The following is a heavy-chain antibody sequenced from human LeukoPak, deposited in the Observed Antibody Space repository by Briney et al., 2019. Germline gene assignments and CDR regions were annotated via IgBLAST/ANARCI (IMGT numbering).Heavy chain of an antibody. CDR1: GFTFEDYT. D-gene: IGHD3-22*01. Sequence: PGGSLRLSCAASGFTFEDYTMHWVRQGPGKTLESVSLISWDGTTYYADSLKGRFTISRDNSKNSLYLQMDTLTTDDTAFYYCVKDLSYESSGSVIENWGQGTLVTVSS. J-gene: IGHJ4*02. CDR2: ISWDGTT. V-gene: IGHV3-43*01. CDR3: VKDLSYESSGSVIEN.